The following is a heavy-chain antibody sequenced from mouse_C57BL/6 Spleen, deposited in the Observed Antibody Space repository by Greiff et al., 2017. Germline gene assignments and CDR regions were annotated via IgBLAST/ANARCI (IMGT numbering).Heavy chain of an antibody. CDR1: GYAFSSSW. D-gene: IGHD1-1*01. CDR2: IYPGDGDT. J-gene: IGHJ2*01. Sequence: VKLQESGPELVKPGASVKISCKASGYAFSSSWMNWVKQRPGKGLEWIGRIYPGDGDTNYNGKFKGKATLTADKSSSTAYMQLSSLTSEDSAVYFCARDSGSSSYFDYWGQGTTLTVSS. CDR3: ARDSGSSSYFDY. V-gene: IGHV1-82*01.